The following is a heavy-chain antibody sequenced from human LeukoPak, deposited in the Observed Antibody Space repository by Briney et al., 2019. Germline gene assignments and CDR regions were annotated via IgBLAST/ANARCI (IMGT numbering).Heavy chain of an antibody. V-gene: IGHV1-69*06. CDR3: ASAATIMGTVLSYFDY. Sequence: GASVKVSCKASGGTFSSYAISWVRQAPGQGLEWMGGIIPIFGSANSAQRFQGRVTITADKSTSTAYMELSSLRSEDTAVYYCASAATIMGTVLSYFDYWGQGTLVSVSS. D-gene: IGHD5-12*01. J-gene: IGHJ4*02. CDR1: GGTFSSYA. CDR2: IIPIFGSA.